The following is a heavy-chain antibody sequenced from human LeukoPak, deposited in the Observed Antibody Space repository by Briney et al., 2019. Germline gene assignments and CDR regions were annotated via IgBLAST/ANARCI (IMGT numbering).Heavy chain of an antibody. CDR1: GYSFTSYC. D-gene: IGHD1-26*01. V-gene: IGHV5-51*01. J-gene: IGHJ3*01. CDR2: IYPGDSGP. Sequence: GESLKTSCKVSGYSFTSYCIGWVRQMPGKGLGWMGIIYPGDSGPTYSPSFQGQVTISVDKSINTAYLQWSSLQASDTAMYYCGMSGDRVPLQDDVFDVWGQGTMVTVST. CDR3: GMSGDRVPLQDDVFDV.